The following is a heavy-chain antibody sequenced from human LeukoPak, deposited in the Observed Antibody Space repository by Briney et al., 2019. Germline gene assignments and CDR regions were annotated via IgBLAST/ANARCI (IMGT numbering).Heavy chain of an antibody. Sequence: GASVKVSCKAPGGTFSSYAISWVRQAPGQGLEWMGGIIPIFGTANYAQKFQGRVTITTDESTSTAYMELSSLRSEDTAVYYCARVVELELSHWGQGTLVTVSS. CDR3: ARVVELELSH. CDR1: GGTFSSYA. J-gene: IGHJ4*02. V-gene: IGHV1-69*05. CDR2: IIPIFGTA. D-gene: IGHD1-7*01.